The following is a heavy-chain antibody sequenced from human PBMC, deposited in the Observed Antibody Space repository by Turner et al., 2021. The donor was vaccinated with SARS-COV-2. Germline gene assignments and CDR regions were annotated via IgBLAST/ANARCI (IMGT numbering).Heavy chain of an antibody. CDR3: ASPFDY. V-gene: IGHV3-48*01. J-gene: IGHJ4*02. CDR2: IDSSSSTI. CDR1: GFTFSTYS. Sequence: VHLVESGGGLVQPGGSLRLSCVASGFTFSTYSINWVRQAPGKGLEWGSYIDSSSSTIYYADSVKGRFTISRDNAKNSLYLQMNSLRADDTAVYYCASPFDYWGQGTLVTVSS.